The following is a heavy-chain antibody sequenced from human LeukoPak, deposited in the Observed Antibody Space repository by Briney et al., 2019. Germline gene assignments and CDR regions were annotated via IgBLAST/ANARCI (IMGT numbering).Heavy chain of an antibody. CDR1: NASIISSSYY. J-gene: IGHJ5*02. V-gene: IGHV4-39*02. CDR3: ARDGSGSYYTDNWFDP. D-gene: IGHD3-10*01. Sequence: SETLSLTCSVSNASIISSSYYWGWIRQPPGKGLEWIGSIYYRGRTYYNPSLKIRVTISADTSKNQFSLNLNSVTASDTAVYYCARDGSGSYYTDNWFDPWGQGTLVTVSS. CDR2: IYYRGRT.